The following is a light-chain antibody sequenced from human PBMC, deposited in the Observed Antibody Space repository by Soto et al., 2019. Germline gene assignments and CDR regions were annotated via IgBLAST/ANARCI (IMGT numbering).Light chain of an antibody. Sequence: QSVLTQPPSVSEAPRQRVTISCSGSSSNIGNNAVNWYQQLPGKAPKLLIYYDDLLPSGVSDRFSGSKSGTSASLAISGLQSEDEADYYCAAWDDSLNGPLFGTGTKLTVL. V-gene: IGLV1-36*01. CDR3: AAWDDSLNGPL. J-gene: IGLJ1*01. CDR1: SSNIGNNA. CDR2: YDD.